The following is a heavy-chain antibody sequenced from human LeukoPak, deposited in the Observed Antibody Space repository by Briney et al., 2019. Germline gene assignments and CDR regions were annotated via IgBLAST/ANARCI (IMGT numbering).Heavy chain of an antibody. J-gene: IGHJ4*02. D-gene: IGHD3-22*01. CDR2: INPNSGGT. CDR3: ARGGPYYYDSSGLFDY. V-gene: IGHV1-2*02. Sequence: ASVKVSCKASGYTFTGYYMHWVRQAPGQGLEWMGWINPNSGGTNYAQKFQGRVTMTRDTSISTAYMELGRLRSDDTAVYYCARGGPYYYDSSGLFDYWGQGTLVTVSS. CDR1: GYTFTGYY.